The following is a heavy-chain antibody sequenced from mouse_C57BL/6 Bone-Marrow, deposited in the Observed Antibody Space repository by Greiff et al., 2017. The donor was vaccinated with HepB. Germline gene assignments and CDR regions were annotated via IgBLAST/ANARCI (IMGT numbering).Heavy chain of an antibody. CDR2: INPNNGGT. CDR1: GYTFTDYY. V-gene: IGHV1-26*01. Sequence: EVKLQQSGPELVKPGASVKISCKASGYTFTDYYMNWVKQSHGKSLEWIGDINPNNGGTSYNQKFKGKATLTVDKSSSTAYMELRSLTSEDSAVYYCARSRYPWFAYWGQGTLVTVSA. J-gene: IGHJ3*01. CDR3: ARSRYPWFAY.